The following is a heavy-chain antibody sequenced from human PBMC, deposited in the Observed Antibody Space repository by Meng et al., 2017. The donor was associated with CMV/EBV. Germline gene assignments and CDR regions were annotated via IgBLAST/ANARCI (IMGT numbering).Heavy chain of an antibody. V-gene: IGHV1-2*02. CDR1: GSTFPSYD. Sequence: ASVKVSCKASGSTFPSYDINWVRQAPGQGLEWMGWINPNSGGTNYAQKFQGRVTMTRDTSISTAYMELSRLRSDDTAVYYCARDRNYDFWSGYYTGFDYWGQGTLVTVSS. D-gene: IGHD3-3*01. CDR2: INPNSGGT. CDR3: ARDRNYDFWSGYYTGFDY. J-gene: IGHJ4*02.